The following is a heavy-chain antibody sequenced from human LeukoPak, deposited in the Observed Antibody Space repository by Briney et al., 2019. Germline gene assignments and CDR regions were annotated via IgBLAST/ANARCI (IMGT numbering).Heavy chain of an antibody. CDR3: ARSVSGGDYYYFDY. CDR1: GGTFSSNA. J-gene: IGHJ4*02. Sequence: ASVKVSCKASGGTFSSNAISWVRQAPGQGLEWMGRIIPILGIANYAQKVQGRVTITADKSTSTAYMELSSLRSEDTAVYYCARSVSGGDYYYFDYWGQGTLVTVSS. D-gene: IGHD2-21*02. V-gene: IGHV1-69*04. CDR2: IIPILGIA.